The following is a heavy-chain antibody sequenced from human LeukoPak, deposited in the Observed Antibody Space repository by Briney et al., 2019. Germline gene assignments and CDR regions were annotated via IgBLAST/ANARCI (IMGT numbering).Heavy chain of an antibody. CDR1: GFTFSSYG. CDR2: IWYDGSNK. Sequence: GGSLRLSCAASGFTFSSYGMHWVRQAPGKGLEWVAVIWYDGSNKYYADSVKGRFTISRDNSKNTLYLQMNSLRAEDTAVYYCAGQYYDFWSGYYRYYYYGMDVWGQGTTVTVSS. V-gene: IGHV3-33*01. CDR3: AGQYYDFWSGYYRYYYYGMDV. J-gene: IGHJ6*02. D-gene: IGHD3-3*01.